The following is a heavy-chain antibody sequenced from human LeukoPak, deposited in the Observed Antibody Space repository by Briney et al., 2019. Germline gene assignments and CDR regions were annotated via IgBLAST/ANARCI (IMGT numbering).Heavy chain of an antibody. V-gene: IGHV4-34*01. CDR3: ARGFLSGGGRYDFWSGDAVSRYYFDY. CDR1: GVSFSGYY. J-gene: IGHJ4*02. CDR2: INHSGST. Sequence: SETLSLTCSVYGVSFSGYYWIWIRQPPGKGREGIGEINHSGSTNDNPSLKSRVTISVDTSKNQFSMKLSSVTAADTAVYYCARGFLSGGGRYDFWSGDAVSRYYFDYWGQGTLVTVSS. D-gene: IGHD3-3*01.